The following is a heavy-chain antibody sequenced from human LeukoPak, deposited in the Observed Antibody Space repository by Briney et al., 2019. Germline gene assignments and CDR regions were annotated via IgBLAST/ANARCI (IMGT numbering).Heavy chain of an antibody. CDR1: GFTFSDYY. D-gene: IGHD1-7*01. J-gene: IGHJ4*02. V-gene: IGHV3-11*04. CDR2: IRSSGSTI. Sequence: GGSLRLSCAASGFTFSDYYMSWIRQAPGKGLEWVSYIRSSGSTIYNADSVKGRFTISRDNAKNSLYLQMNSLRAEDTAVYYCARDAGITGTTDLDYWGQGTLVTVSS. CDR3: ARDAGITGTTDLDY.